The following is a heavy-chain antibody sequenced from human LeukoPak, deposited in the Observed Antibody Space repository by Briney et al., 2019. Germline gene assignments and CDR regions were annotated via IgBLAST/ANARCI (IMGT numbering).Heavy chain of an antibody. Sequence: QSGGSLRLSCAASGFTFSSYAMSWVRQAPGKGLEWVSAISGSGGSTYYADSVKGRFTISRDNSKNTLYLQMNSLRAEDTAVYYCAKGGYSSSWSYFDYWGQGTLVTVSS. D-gene: IGHD6-13*01. J-gene: IGHJ4*02. CDR3: AKGGYSSSWSYFDY. CDR2: ISGSGGST. CDR1: GFTFSSYA. V-gene: IGHV3-23*01.